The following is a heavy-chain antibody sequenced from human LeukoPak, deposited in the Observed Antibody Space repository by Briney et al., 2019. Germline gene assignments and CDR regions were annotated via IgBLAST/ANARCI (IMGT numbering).Heavy chain of an antibody. Sequence: SETLSLTCTVSGGSISSYYWSWIRQPPGKGLEWIGYIFYSGSTNYNPSLKSRVTISVDTSKNQFSLKLSSVTAADTAVYYCARDSSSSWYGVNYFDYWGQGTLVTVSS. V-gene: IGHV4-59*01. J-gene: IGHJ4*02. D-gene: IGHD6-13*01. CDR2: IFYSGST. CDR1: GGSISSYY. CDR3: ARDSSSSWYGVNYFDY.